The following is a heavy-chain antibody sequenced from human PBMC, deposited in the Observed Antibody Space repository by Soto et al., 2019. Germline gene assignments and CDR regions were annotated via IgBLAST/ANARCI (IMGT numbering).Heavy chain of an antibody. CDR3: VRIVWDDIVGVVAASAAFDI. CDR2: TYYRSKWYN. D-gene: IGHD2-15*01. J-gene: IGHJ3*02. Sequence: SQTLSLTCAISGDSVSSNSAAWNWIRQSPSRGLEWLGRTYYRSKWYNDYAVSVKSRITINPDTSKNQFSLQLNSVTPDDTAVYYCVRIVWDDIVGVVAASAAFDIWGQGTMVTVSS. CDR1: GDSVSSNSAA. V-gene: IGHV6-1*01.